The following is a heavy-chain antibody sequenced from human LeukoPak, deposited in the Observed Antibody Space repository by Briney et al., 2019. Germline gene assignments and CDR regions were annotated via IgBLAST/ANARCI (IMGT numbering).Heavy chain of an antibody. Sequence: GASVKVSCKSSGYSFSAYDMQWVRQAPGQGLEWMGLINPNSGGTNYAQKFQGRVTMTRDTSISTAYMELSRLRSDDTAVYYCARDAIGAAAGTTSLAFAYSTPAGPNFDYWGQGTLVTVSS. CDR3: ARDAIGAAAGTTSLAFAYSTPAGPNFDY. CDR2: INPNSGGT. J-gene: IGHJ4*02. CDR1: GYSFSAYD. D-gene: IGHD6-13*01. V-gene: IGHV1-2*02.